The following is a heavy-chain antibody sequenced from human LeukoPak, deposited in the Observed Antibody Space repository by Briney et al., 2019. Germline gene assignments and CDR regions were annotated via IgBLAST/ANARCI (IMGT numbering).Heavy chain of an antibody. CDR1: GVTFRTYG. Sequence: GRSLRLSCAASGVTFRTYGVHWVRQAPGKGLEWVAAISYHGGNTYYADSVKGRFTISRDNSKNTLYLQMNSLRAEDTAVYYCAKDWIQVRPPSFGGPDCWGQGTLVTVSS. D-gene: IGHD5-18*01. CDR2: ISYHGGNT. J-gene: IGHJ4*02. CDR3: AKDWIQVRPPSFGGPDC. V-gene: IGHV3-30*18.